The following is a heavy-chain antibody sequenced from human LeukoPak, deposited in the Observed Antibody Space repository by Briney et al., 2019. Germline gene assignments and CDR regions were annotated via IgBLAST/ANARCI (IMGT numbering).Heavy chain of an antibody. J-gene: IGHJ3*02. V-gene: IGHV4-59*08. D-gene: IGHD1-26*01. CDR3: ARQVGIYDAFDI. CDR1: GGSIGSYY. CDR2: IYYSGST. Sequence: PSETLSLTCTVSGGSIGSYYWSWIRQPPGKGLEWIGYIYYSGSTNYNPSLKSRVTISVDTSKNQFSLKLSSVTAADTAVYYCARQVGIYDAFDIWGQGTMVTVSS.